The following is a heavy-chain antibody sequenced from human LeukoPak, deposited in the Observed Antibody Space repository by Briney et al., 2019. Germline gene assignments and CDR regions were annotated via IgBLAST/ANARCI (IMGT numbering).Heavy chain of an antibody. CDR3: ARGEVGSSWLYYFDY. CDR1: GGTFSSYA. D-gene: IGHD6-13*01. Sequence: SVKVSCNASGGTFSSYAISWVRQAPGQGLEWMGGIIPIFGTANYAQKFQGRVTITADKSTSTAYMELSSLRSEDTAVYYCARGEVGSSWLYYFDYWGQGTLVTVSS. J-gene: IGHJ4*02. V-gene: IGHV1-69*06. CDR2: IIPIFGTA.